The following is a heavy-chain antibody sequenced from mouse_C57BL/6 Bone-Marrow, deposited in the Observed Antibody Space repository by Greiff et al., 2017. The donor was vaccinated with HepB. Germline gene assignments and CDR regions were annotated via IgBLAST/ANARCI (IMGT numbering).Heavy chain of an antibody. CDR2: ISYSGST. J-gene: IGHJ4*01. D-gene: IGHD2-4*01. V-gene: IGHV3-8*01. CDR3: AREGGYDYADYYAMDY. CDR1: GYSITSDY. Sequence: DVQLQESGPGLAKPSQTLSLTCSVTGYSITSDYWNWIRKFPGNKLEYMGYISYSGSTYYNPSLKSRISITRDTSKNQYYLQLNSVTTEDTATYYCAREGGYDYADYYAMDYWGQGTSVTVSS.